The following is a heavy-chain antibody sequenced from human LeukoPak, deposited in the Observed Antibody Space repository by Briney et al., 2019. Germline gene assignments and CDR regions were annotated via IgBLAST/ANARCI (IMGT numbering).Heavy chain of an antibody. CDR1: GFPFSSYG. D-gene: IGHD2-2*01. CDR2: IRSDESTK. Sequence: GGSLRLSCAASGFPFSSYGMHWVRQAPGKGLEWVAFIRSDESTKFCADSVKGRFTISKDTSKTTLYLQMNSLRAEDTAVYYCAKDLPAAYFDYWGQGTLVIVS. V-gene: IGHV3-30*02. CDR3: AKDLPAAYFDY. J-gene: IGHJ4*02.